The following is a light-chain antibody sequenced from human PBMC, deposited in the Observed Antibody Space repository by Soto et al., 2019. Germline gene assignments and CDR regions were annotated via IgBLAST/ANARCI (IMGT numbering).Light chain of an antibody. V-gene: IGKV1-33*01. J-gene: IGKJ4*01. CDR2: DAS. Sequence: DIQMTQSPSSLSTSVGDRFTITCQASQDISNSLNWYQQKPGKAPKLLIYDASNLETGVPSRFSGSGSGTDFTFTISSLQPEDIATYYCQQYDNLPLTFGGGTKVDIK. CDR3: QQYDNLPLT. CDR1: QDISNS.